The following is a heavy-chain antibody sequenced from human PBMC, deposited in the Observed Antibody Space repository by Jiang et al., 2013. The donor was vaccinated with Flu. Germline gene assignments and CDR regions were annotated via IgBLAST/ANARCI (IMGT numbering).Heavy chain of an antibody. CDR3: ARGTTVTTEYFQH. CDR2: IKQDGSXK. Sequence: EWAANIKQDGSXKYYVDSVKGRFTISRDNAKNSLYLQMNSLRAEDTAVYYCARGTTVTTEYFQHWGQGTLVTVSS. D-gene: IGHD4-17*01. V-gene: IGHV3-7*04. J-gene: IGHJ1*01.